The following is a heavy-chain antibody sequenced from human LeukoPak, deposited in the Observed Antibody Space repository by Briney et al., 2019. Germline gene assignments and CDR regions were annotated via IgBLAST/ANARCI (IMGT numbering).Heavy chain of an antibody. D-gene: IGHD3-22*01. CDR3: ASGGYYDSSGYYDFDY. CDR2: IYYSGST. CDR1: GGSISSSSYY. V-gene: IGHV4-39*07. J-gene: IGHJ4*02. Sequence: SETLSLTCTVSGGSISSSSYYWGWIRQPPGKGLEWIGSIYYSGSTYYNPSLKSRVTISVDTSKNQFSLKLSSVTAADTAVYYCASGGYYDSSGYYDFDYWGQGTLVTVSS.